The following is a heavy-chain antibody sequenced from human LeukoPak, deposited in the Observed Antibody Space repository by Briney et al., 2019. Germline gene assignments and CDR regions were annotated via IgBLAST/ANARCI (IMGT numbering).Heavy chain of an antibody. Sequence: GASVKVSCKASGYTFSTYGISWVRQAPGRGLEWMGWISAYNGNTNYIQKLQGRVTMTTDTSTSTAYIDLRSLRSDDTAVYYCARDRGYSSGWFAVDFDYXXXXTXVXVSX. D-gene: IGHD6-19*01. CDR3: ARDRGYSSGWFAVDFDY. CDR1: GYTFSTYG. V-gene: IGHV1-18*01. CDR2: ISAYNGNT. J-gene: IGHJ4*01.